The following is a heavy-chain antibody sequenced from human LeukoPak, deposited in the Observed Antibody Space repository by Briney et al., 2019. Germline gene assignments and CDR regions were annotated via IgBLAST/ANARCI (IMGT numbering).Heavy chain of an antibody. V-gene: IGHV4-61*02. D-gene: IGHD6-6*01. Sequence: SETLSLTCTVSGGSISSGSYYWSWIRQPAGKGLEWIGRIYTSGSTNYNPSLKSRVTISVDTSKNQFSLKLSPVTAADTAVYYCARGSLYSSSARYYMDVWGKGTTVTVSS. CDR1: GGSISSGSYY. CDR2: IYTSGST. CDR3: ARGSLYSSSARYYMDV. J-gene: IGHJ6*03.